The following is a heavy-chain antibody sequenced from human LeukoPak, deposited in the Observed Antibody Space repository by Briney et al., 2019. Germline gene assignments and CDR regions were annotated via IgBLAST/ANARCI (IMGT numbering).Heavy chain of an antibody. CDR1: GFTFSDYS. CDR3: ARDNVGAWFLIDY. V-gene: IGHV3-48*01. D-gene: IGHD1-26*01. CDR2: ISSSGSTM. J-gene: IGHJ4*02. Sequence: GGSLRLSCGASGFTFSDYSMNWVRQAPGKGLEWITYISSSGSTMYYADSVKGRFIISRDNAKSSLYLQMNSLRAEDTAIYYCARDNVGAWFLIDYWGPGNLVTVSS.